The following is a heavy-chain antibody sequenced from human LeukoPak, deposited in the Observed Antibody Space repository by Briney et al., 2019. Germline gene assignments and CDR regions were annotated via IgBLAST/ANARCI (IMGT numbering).Heavy chain of an antibody. Sequence: GSLRLSCAASGFAFSSNWMHWVRQTPGKGLVWDSRINSGGSGTSYADSVEGRFTISRDNSKNTLYLQMNSLRAEDTAVYYCAKGPYYDFWSGYWFDYWGQGTLVTVSS. CDR3: AKGPYYDFWSGYWFDY. CDR2: INSGGSGT. J-gene: IGHJ4*02. V-gene: IGHV3-74*01. CDR1: GFAFSSNW. D-gene: IGHD3-3*01.